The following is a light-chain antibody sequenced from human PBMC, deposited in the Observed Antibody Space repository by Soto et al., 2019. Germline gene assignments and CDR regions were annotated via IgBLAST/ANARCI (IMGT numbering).Light chain of an antibody. V-gene: IGKV1-5*03. J-gene: IGKJ1*01. CDR2: KAS. Sequence: EIQMTQSPSTLSASLGDGVTITCRARRIISSRLAWYQQKPGQAPTLLIYKASSIDSGVPSRFSGSGSGTDFTLTISKLQPDDFAIYYCQQYNSYSQTFGQGTKVEIK. CDR1: RIISSR. CDR3: QQYNSYSQT.